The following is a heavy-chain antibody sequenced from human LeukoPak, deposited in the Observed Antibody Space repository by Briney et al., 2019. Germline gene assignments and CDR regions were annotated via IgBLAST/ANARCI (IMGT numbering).Heavy chain of an antibody. CDR1: EFTFSSYG. Sequence: GRSLRLSCAASEFTFSSYGMHWVRQVPGKGLEWVAVVSSDGSNKDYADSVEGRFTISRDNFRNTLRLQMNSLRAEDTAVYYCANLRNYDILTGYYNSHYWGQGTLVTVSS. V-gene: IGHV3-30*18. D-gene: IGHD3-9*01. CDR3: ANLRNYDILTGYYNSHY. CDR2: VSSDGSNK. J-gene: IGHJ4*02.